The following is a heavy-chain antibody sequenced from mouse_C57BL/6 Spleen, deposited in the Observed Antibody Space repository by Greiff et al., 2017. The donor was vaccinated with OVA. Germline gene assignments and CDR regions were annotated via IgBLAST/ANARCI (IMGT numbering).Heavy chain of an antibody. CDR3: ALITTVVATDY. D-gene: IGHD1-1*01. V-gene: IGHV1-19*01. CDR2: INPYNGGT. J-gene: IGHJ2*01. Sequence: EVQLQQSGPVLVKPGASVTMSCKASGYTFTDYYMNWVKQSHGKSLEWIGVINPYNGGTSYNQKFKGKATLTVYKSSSTAYMELNSLTSEDSAVYCGALITTVVATDYWGQGTTLTDSS. CDR1: GYTFTDYY.